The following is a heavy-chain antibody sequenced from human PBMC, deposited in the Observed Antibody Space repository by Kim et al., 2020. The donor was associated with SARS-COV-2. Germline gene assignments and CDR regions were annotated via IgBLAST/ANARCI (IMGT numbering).Heavy chain of an antibody. CDR2: ISYDGSNK. V-gene: IGHV3-30*18. D-gene: IGHD3-22*01. Sequence: LSLTCAASGFTFSSYGMHWVRQAPGKGLEWVAVISYDGSNKYYADSVKGRFTISRDNSKNTLYLQMNSLRAEDTAVYYCAKGLYYDSSGYYSIDAFDIWGQGTMVTVSS. CDR3: AKGLYYDSSGYYSIDAFDI. CDR1: GFTFSSYG. J-gene: IGHJ3*02.